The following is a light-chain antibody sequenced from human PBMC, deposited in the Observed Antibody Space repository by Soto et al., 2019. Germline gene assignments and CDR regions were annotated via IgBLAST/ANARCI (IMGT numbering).Light chain of an antibody. Sequence: EVVLTQSPGTLSLSPGERATLSCRASQSVSGSYLAWYQQKPGQAARLLIYGASNRATGIPDRFSGSGSGRDFTLTITRLEPEDFALYYCQQYGSSPMYTFGQGTKLEIK. J-gene: IGKJ2*01. CDR2: GAS. CDR3: QQYGSSPMYT. V-gene: IGKV3-20*01. CDR1: QSVSGSY.